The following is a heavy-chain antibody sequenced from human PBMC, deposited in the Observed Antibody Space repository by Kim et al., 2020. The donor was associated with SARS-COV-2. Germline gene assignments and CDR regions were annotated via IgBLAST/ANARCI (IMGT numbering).Heavy chain of an antibody. CDR1: GGSFSGYY. Sequence: SETLSLTCAVYGGSFSGYYWSWIRQPPEKGLEWIGEINHSGSTNYNPSLKSRVTISVDTSKNQFSVKLSSVTAADTAVYYCARGRPRRDGYKKMGRGAFDIWGQGTMVTVSS. J-gene: IGHJ3*02. D-gene: IGHD5-12*01. CDR3: ARGRPRRDGYKKMGRGAFDI. V-gene: IGHV4-34*01. CDR2: INHSGST.